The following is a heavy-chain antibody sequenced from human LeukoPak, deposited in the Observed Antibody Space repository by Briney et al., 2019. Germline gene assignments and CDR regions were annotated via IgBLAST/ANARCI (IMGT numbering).Heavy chain of an antibody. Sequence: SETLSLTCAVYGGSFSDYYWSWIRQPPGKGLEWIGEINHSGSTNYNPSLKSRVTISVDTSKNQFSLKLSSVTAADTAVYYCARSWGPRYCSSTSCYRSLQIFDYWGQGTLVTVSS. CDR3: ARSWGPRYCSSTSCYRSLQIFDY. CDR1: GGSFSDYY. D-gene: IGHD2-2*01. CDR2: INHSGST. V-gene: IGHV4-34*01. J-gene: IGHJ4*02.